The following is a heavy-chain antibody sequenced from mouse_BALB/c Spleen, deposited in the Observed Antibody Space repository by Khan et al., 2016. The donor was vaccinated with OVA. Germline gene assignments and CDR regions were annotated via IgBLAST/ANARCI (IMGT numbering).Heavy chain of an antibody. J-gene: IGHJ2*01. CDR2: ISYSGST. D-gene: IGHD1-2*01. CDR1: GYSITSGYG. V-gene: IGHV3-2*02. CDR3: ARTARIKY. Sequence: EVKLLESGPGLVKPSQSLSLTCTVTGYSITSGYGWNWIRQFPGNKLEWMGYISYSGSTNYNPSLKSRISINRDTSKNQFFLQLKSVTTEDTATYYCARTARIKYWGQGTTLTVSS.